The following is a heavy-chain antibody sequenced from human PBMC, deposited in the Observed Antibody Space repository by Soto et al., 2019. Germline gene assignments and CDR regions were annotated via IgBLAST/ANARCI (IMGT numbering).Heavy chain of an antibody. J-gene: IGHJ4*02. CDR2: ISAHNGNT. CDR3: ARDVNSGTFDY. Sequence: QVQLVQSGSEVKKPGASVKVSCKASGYTFTSYAISWVRQAPGQGLEWMGWISAHNGNTKYAQKLQGRVTMTTDTSTSTAYMDLRSLRSDDTAVYYCARDVNSGTFDYWGQGTLVTVSS. D-gene: IGHD3-10*01. V-gene: IGHV1-18*01. CDR1: GYTFTSYA.